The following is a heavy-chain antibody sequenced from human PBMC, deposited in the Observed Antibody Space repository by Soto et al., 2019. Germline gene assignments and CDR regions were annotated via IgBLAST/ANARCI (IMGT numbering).Heavy chain of an antibody. CDR3: ARSSAIVLMVYAPLFDY. V-gene: IGHV4-31*03. CDR2: IYYSGST. D-gene: IGHD2-8*01. Sequence: LSLTCTVSGGSISSGGYYWSWIRQHPGKGLEWIGYIYYSGSTYYNPSLKSRVTISVDTSKNQFSLKLSSVTAADTAVYYCARSSAIVLMVYAPLFDYWGQGTLVTV. CDR1: GGSISSGGYY. J-gene: IGHJ4*02.